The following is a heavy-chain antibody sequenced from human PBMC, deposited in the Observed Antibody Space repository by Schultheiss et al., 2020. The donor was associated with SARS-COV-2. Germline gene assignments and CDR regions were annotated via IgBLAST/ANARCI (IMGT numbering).Heavy chain of an antibody. V-gene: IGHV4-30-2*01. CDR3: ARAYSSSWKRPNNWFDP. Sequence: SETLSLTCAVSGGSISSGGYSWSWIRQPPGKGLEWIGYIYHSGSTYYNPSLKSRVTISVDRSKNQFSLKLSSVTAADTAVYYCARAYSSSWKRPNNWFDPWGQGTLVTVSS. CDR2: IYHSGST. D-gene: IGHD6-13*01. J-gene: IGHJ5*02. CDR1: GGSISSGGYS.